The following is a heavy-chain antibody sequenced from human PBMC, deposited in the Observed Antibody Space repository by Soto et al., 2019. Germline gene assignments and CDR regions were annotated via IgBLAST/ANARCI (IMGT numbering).Heavy chain of an antibody. CDR3: ARLRIATNSYKWFDP. J-gene: IGHJ5*02. CDR1: GAALNSGNYY. V-gene: IGHV4-31*03. Sequence: SETLSLTCSVSGAALNSGNYYWSWIRQVPRKGLEWIGHIYVTGAVDYNPSLRDRITISQDTSERQFSLNLRLVTAADTAVYYCARLRIATNSYKWFDPWGQGTLVTVSS. D-gene: IGHD2-21*01. CDR2: IYVTGAV.